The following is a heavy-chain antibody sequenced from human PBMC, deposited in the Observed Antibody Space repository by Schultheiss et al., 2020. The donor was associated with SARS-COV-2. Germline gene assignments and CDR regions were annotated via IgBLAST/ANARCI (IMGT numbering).Heavy chain of an antibody. CDR2: INHSGST. V-gene: IGHV4-39*07. CDR3: ARVGGPWYYYYYGMDV. D-gene: IGHD2-15*01. J-gene: IGHJ6*02. CDR1: GGSISSSNYY. Sequence: SETLSLTCTVSGGSISSSNYYWGWIRQPPGKGLEWIGEINHSGSTNYNPSLKSRVTISVDTSKNQFSLKLSSVTAADTAVYYCARVGGPWYYYYYGMDVWGQGTTVTVSS.